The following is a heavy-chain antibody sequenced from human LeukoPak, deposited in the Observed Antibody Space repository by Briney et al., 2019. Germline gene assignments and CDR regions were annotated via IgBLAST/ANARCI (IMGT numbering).Heavy chain of an antibody. CDR2: ISGSGGST. CDR3: AKDIGGHTYGYWGYSFDY. CDR1: GFTFSSYA. V-gene: IGHV3-23*01. D-gene: IGHD5-18*01. Sequence: PGGSLRLSCAASGFTFSSYAMSWVRQAPGKGLEWVSAISGSGGSTYYAEPVKGRFTISRDYSQNTLYLVMSSLRAEDTAIYFCAKDIGGHTYGYWGYSFDYWGQGTPVTVSS. J-gene: IGHJ4*02.